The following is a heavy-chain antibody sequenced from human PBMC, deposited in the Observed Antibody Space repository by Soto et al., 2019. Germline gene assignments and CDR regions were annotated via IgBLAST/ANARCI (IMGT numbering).Heavy chain of an antibody. Sequence: SSETLSLTCTVSGGSIISGDYYWIWIRQPPGKGLEWIGYILYSGTTNYNPSLESRLTISVDTSKNQFSLKLTSVTAADTAVYYCARNGALDYWGRGTLVTVS. J-gene: IGHJ4*02. CDR1: GGSIISGDYY. V-gene: IGHV4-30-4*01. CDR3: ARNGALDY. CDR2: ILYSGTT. D-gene: IGHD2-8*01.